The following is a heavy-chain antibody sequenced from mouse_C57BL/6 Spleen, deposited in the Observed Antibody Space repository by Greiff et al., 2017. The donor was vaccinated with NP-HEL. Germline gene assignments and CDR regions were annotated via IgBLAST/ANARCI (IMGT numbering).Heavy chain of an antibody. V-gene: IGHV1-26*01. CDR2: INPNNGGT. CDR3: AIYYDFDY. D-gene: IGHD2-1*01. CDR1: GYTFTDYY. Sequence: VQLQQSGPELVKPGASVKISCKASGYTFTDYYMNWVKQSHGKSLEWIGDINPNNGGTSYNQKFKGKATLTVDKSSSTVYMELRSLTSEDSAVYYGAIYYDFDYWGQGTTLTVSS. J-gene: IGHJ2*01.